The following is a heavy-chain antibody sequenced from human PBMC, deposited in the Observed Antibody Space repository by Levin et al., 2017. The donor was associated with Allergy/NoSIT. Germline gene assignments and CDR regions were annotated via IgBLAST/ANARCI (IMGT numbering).Heavy chain of an antibody. CDR1: GYSFTNHW. J-gene: IGHJ4*02. CDR3: ARQNPLGYCSSTTCSFDY. V-gene: IGHV5-51*01. Sequence: GGSLRLSCKGSGYSFTNHWIAWVRQMPGKGLELMGIIYPGDSDTRYSPSFQGQVTISADKFISTAYLQWSSLKASDTAMYFCARQNPLGYCSSTTCSFDYWGQGTLVTVSS. D-gene: IGHD2-2*01. CDR2: IYPGDSDT.